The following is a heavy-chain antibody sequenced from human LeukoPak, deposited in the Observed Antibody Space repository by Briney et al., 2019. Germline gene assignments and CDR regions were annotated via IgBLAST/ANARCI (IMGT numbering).Heavy chain of an antibody. J-gene: IGHJ4*02. V-gene: IGHV1-69*04. D-gene: IGHD3-22*01. CDR3: ARSSTMIVVDYYFDY. Sequence: ASVKVSCKASGGTFSSYAISWVRQAPGQGLEWMGRIIPILGIANCAQKFQGRVTITADKSTSTAYMELSSLRSEDTAVYYCARSSTMIVVDYYFDYWGQGTLVTVSS. CDR2: IIPILGIA. CDR1: GGTFSSYA.